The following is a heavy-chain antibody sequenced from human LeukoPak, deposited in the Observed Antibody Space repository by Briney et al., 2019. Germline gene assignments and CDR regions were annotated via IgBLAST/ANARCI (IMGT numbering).Heavy chain of an antibody. V-gene: IGHV4-59*08. Sequence: SETLSLTCTVSGVSISSYYWSWIRQPPGKGLEWNGYISDSGSTNYNPSLKSRVTISVDTSKNQFSLRLSSATATDTAVYFCSRHVYRKTSAGTNYFDYWGQGTLVTVSS. CDR2: ISDSGST. CDR1: GVSISSYY. D-gene: IGHD1-1*01. J-gene: IGHJ4*02. CDR3: SRHVYRKTSAGTNYFDY.